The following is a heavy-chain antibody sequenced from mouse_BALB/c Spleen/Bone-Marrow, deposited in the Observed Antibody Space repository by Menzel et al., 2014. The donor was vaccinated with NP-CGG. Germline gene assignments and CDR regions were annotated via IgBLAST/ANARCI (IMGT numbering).Heavy chain of an antibody. CDR1: GYAFSSSW. CDR2: IYPGDGDT. V-gene: IGHV1-82*01. J-gene: IGHJ4*01. D-gene: IGHD2-3*01. Sequence: VQLQQSGAELMKPGASVKISCKASGYAFSSSWMNWVKQRPGQGLEWIGRIYPGDGDTHYNGRFKGKATLTADKSSSTAYMHLSSLTSVDSAVYFCARSDGYRALDYWGQGTSVTVSS. CDR3: ARSDGYRALDY.